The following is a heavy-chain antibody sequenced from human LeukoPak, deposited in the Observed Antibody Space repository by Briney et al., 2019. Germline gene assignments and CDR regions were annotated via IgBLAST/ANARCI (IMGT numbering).Heavy chain of an antibody. J-gene: IGHJ5*02. CDR3: ATLPRPGYCSGGSCPNWFDP. V-gene: IGHV3-23*01. D-gene: IGHD2-15*01. Sequence: GGSLRLSCAASGFTFSSYAMSWVRQAPGKGLEWVSAISGSGGSTYYADSVKGRFTIPRDNSKNTLYLQINSLRAEDTAVYYCATLPRPGYCSGGSCPNWFDPWGQGTLVTVSS. CDR2: ISGSGGST. CDR1: GFTFSSYA.